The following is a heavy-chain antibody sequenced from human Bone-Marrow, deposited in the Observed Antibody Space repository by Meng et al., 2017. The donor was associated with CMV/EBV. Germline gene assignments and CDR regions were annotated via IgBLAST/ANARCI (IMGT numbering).Heavy chain of an antibody. Sequence: GESLKISCAASGFTFSSYSMNWVRQAPGKGLEWVSSISSSSSYIYYADSVKGRFTISRDNAKNPLYLQMNSLRAEDTAVYYCARIESLYGDSGVLDYWGQGTLVTVSS. D-gene: IGHD4-17*01. J-gene: IGHJ4*02. CDR1: GFTFSSYS. CDR2: ISSSSSYI. CDR3: ARIESLYGDSGVLDY. V-gene: IGHV3-21*01.